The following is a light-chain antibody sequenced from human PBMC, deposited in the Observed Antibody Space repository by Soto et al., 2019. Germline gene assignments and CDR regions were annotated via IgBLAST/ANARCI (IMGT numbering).Light chain of an antibody. CDR1: QSISSH. J-gene: IGKJ4*01. CDR3: QHGHSTPSP. CDR2: AAS. Sequence: DIQMTQSPSSLSASVGDRVTITCRASQSISSHLNWYQQKPGKAPKLLICAASSLLSGVPSRFSGSGSGTDFTITISRLQPEDFATYSCQHGHSTPSPVGGGHKV. V-gene: IGKV1-39*01.